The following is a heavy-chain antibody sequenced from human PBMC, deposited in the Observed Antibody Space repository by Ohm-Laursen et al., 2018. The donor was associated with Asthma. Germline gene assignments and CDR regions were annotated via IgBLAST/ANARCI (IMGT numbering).Heavy chain of an antibody. J-gene: IGHJ4*02. D-gene: IGHD6-13*01. V-gene: IGHV3-33*01. Sequence: SLRLSCSASGFTFSSYGMHWVRQAPGKGLEWVAVIWYDGSNKYYADSVKGRFTTSRDNAKNSLYLQMNSLRAEDMAVYYCARAYSSSWYSMDYWGQGTLVTASS. CDR3: ARAYSSSWYSMDY. CDR2: IWYDGSNK. CDR1: GFTFSSYG.